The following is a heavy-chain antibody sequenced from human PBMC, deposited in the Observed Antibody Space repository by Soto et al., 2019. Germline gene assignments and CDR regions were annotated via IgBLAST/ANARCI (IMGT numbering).Heavy chain of an antibody. CDR3: ARDGVSGYPIPSLYYYYYGMDV. D-gene: IGHD3-22*01. CDR1: GGTFSSYA. Sequence: QVQLVQSGAEVKKPGSSVKVSCKASGGTFSSYAISWVRQAPGQGLEWMGGIIPIFGTAKYAQKFQGRVTIPADESKDTDYRGWGSLRAEDTAVYYCARDGVSGYPIPSLYYYYYGMDVWGKGTTVTVSS. J-gene: IGHJ6*04. V-gene: IGHV1-69*12. CDR2: IIPIFGTA.